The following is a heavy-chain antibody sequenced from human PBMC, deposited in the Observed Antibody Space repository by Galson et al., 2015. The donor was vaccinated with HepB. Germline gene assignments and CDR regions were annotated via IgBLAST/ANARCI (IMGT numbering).Heavy chain of an antibody. V-gene: IGHV3-30*18. CDR2: ISYDGSNK. Sequence: SLRLSCAASGFTFSSYGMHWVRQAPGKGLEWVAVISYDGSNKYYADSVKGRFTISRDNPKNTLYLQMNSLRAEDTAVYYCAKDGASVEMATGRSDFPKHWGQGTLVTVSS. CDR3: AKDGASVEMATGRSDFPKH. CDR1: GFTFSSYG. D-gene: IGHD5-24*01. J-gene: IGHJ1*01.